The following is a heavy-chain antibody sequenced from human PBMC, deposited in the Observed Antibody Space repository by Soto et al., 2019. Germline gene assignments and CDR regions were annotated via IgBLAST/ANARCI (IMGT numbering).Heavy chain of an antibody. CDR1: GGTFSRYS. CDR2: IMPVFGTA. D-gene: IGHD2-2*01. Sequence: QVQLVQSGAEVKKPGSSVKVSCKASGGTFSRYSFTWVRQAPGHGLEWMGRIMPVFGTASYAQKFQGRVTITADESTSTAFMELSSLRSEDTAVYYCAREDRDRETGLVPAAIDGMDVWGQGTTVTVSS. J-gene: IGHJ6*02. V-gene: IGHV1-69*08. CDR3: AREDRDRETGLVPAAIDGMDV.